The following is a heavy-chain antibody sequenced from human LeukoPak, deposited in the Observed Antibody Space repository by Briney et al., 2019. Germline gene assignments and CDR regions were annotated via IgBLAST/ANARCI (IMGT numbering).Heavy chain of an antibody. V-gene: IGHV3-9*01. D-gene: IGHD6-19*01. CDR3: AKDSIAVAGSAKYFQH. J-gene: IGHJ1*01. Sequence: GRPLRLSCAASGFTFDDYAMHWVRQAPGKGLEWVSGISWNSGSIGYADSVKGRFTISRDNAKNSLYLQMNSLRAEDTALYYCAKDSIAVAGSAKYFQHWGQGTLVTVSS. CDR1: GFTFDDYA. CDR2: ISWNSGSI.